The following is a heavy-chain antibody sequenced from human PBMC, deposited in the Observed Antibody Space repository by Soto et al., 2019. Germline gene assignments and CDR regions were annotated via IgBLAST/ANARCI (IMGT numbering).Heavy chain of an antibody. J-gene: IGHJ4*02. V-gene: IGHV3-33*06. CDR3: AKDWALHYVILTGYPTQEFDY. D-gene: IGHD3-9*01. CDR2: IWYDGSNK. Sequence: GGSLRLSCAASGFTFSSFAMHWVRQAPGKGLEWVAVIWYDGSNKYYADSVKGRFTISRDNSKNTLYLQMNSLRAEDTAVYYCAKDWALHYVILTGYPTQEFDYCCKGTLGTVSS. CDR1: GFTFSSFA.